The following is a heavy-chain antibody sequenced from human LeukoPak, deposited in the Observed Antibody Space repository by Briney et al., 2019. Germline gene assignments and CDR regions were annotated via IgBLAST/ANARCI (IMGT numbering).Heavy chain of an antibody. V-gene: IGHV3-48*02. CDR3: AREFKGIGDYVD. D-gene: IGHD4-17*01. Sequence: GGSLRLSCAASGFTFSSYEMNWVRQAPGKGLEWVSYISSSSGTIYYADSVKGRFTISRDNAKNSLYLQMNSLRDEDTAVYYCAREFKGIGDYVDWGQGTLVTVSS. J-gene: IGHJ4*02. CDR1: GFTFSSYE. CDR2: ISSSSGTI.